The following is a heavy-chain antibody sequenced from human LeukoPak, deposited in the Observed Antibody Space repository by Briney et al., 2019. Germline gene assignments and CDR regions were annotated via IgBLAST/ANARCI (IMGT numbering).Heavy chain of an antibody. J-gene: IGHJ4*02. D-gene: IGHD5-24*01. Sequence: GGSLRLSCAASGFTFSSYAMSWVRQAPGKGLEWVSAISGSGGSTYYADSVKGRFTISRDNAKNSLFLQMNSLRAEDTAVYYCARGGDGYNSDFDYWGQGTLVTVSS. V-gene: IGHV3-23*01. CDR1: GFTFSSYA. CDR2: ISGSGGST. CDR3: ARGGDGYNSDFDY.